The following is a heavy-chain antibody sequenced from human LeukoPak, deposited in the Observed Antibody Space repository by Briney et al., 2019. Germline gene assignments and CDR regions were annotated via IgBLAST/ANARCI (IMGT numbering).Heavy chain of an antibody. D-gene: IGHD3-3*01. CDR2: ISSSSSTI. CDR1: GFTFSSYS. J-gene: IGHJ6*02. V-gene: IGHV3-48*02. CDR3: ARDYDFWSGLPPPRFYGMDV. Sequence: GGSLRLSCAASGFTFSSYSMNWVRQAPGKGLEWVSYISSSSSTIYYADSVKGRFTISRDNAKNSLYLQMNSLRDEDTAVYYCARDYDFWSGLPPPRFYGMDVWGQGTTVTVSS.